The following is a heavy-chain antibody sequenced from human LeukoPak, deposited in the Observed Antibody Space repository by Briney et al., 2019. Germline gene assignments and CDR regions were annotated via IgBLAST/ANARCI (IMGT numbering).Heavy chain of an antibody. J-gene: IGHJ4*02. CDR2: IYPGDSDT. CDR3: ARMGSYPYYYDSSAGYY. D-gene: IGHD3-22*01. CDR1: GYSFTSYW. Sequence: GESLKISCKGSGYSFTSYWIAWVRQMPGKGLEWMGIIYPGDSDTRYSPSFQGQVTISVDKSISTAYLQWSNLKASDTAMYYGARMGSYPYYYDSSAGYYWGQGTLVTVSS. V-gene: IGHV5-51*01.